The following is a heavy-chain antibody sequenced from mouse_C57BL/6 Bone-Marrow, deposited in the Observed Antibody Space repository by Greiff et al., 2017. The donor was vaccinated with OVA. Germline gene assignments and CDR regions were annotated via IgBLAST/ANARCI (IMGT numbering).Heavy chain of an antibody. J-gene: IGHJ4*01. D-gene: IGHD1-1*01. CDR3: AGGNFSSSFYDMDD. CDR2: IDPANDNT. CDR1: GFNIKNTY. V-gene: IGHV14-3*01. Sequence: VQLQQSVAELVRPGASVKLSCTASGFNIKNTYMHWVKQRPEQGLEWIGRIDPANDNTKYAPKFQGKATMTADTSSNTAYLRLSSLSSEDTAVDCDAGGNFSSSFYDMDDWGQGTSVTVSS.